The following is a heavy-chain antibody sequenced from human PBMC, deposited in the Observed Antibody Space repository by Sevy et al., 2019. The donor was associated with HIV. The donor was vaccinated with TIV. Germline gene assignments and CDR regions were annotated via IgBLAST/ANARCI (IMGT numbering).Heavy chain of an antibody. CDR1: GFTLSSYA. V-gene: IGHV3-30*03. CDR2: ISYDGSRT. J-gene: IGHJ4*02. D-gene: IGHD7-27*01. Sequence: GGSLRLSCSASGFTLSSYAMHWVRQTPGKGLEWVAVISYDGSRTYYAYSVKGRFTISRDTSKNTLYLQMKGLRPEDTAVYFCATGGDWGLRVGQPSHFFDYWGQGTVVTVSS. CDR3: ATGGDWGLRVGQPSHFFDY.